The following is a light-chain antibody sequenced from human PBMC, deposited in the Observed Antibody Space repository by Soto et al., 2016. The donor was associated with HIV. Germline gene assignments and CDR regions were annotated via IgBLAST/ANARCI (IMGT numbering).Light chain of an antibody. J-gene: IGKJ4*01. CDR3: QQYNSYPLT. V-gene: IGKV1-39*01. CDR2: AAS. Sequence: DIQMTQSPSSLSASVGDRATITCRASQSISSYLNWYQQKPGKAPKLLIYAASSLQSGVPSRFSGSGSGTDFTLTISSLQPEDFATYYCQQYNSYPLTFGGGTKVEIK. CDR1: QSISSY.